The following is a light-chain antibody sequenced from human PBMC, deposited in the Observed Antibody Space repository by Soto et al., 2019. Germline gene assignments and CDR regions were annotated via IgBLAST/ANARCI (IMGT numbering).Light chain of an antibody. CDR1: QSIDTH. CDR3: QHAYSPPDT. V-gene: IGKV1-39*01. CDR2: EAS. Sequence: DIRMTQSPSSLSASVGDRVTITCRASQSIDTHLNWYQQHTGKAPNAVTYEASNQQSEVPSRFICSGSATYFALPISGIEADDSATEYCQHAYSPPDTFGQGANVYIK. J-gene: IGKJ1*01.